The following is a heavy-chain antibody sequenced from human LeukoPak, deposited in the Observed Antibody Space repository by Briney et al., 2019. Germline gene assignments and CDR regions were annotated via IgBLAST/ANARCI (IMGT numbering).Heavy chain of an antibody. CDR3: ARVPRYCSGGSCCWGFDP. D-gene: IGHD2-15*01. J-gene: IGHJ5*02. V-gene: IGHV4-31*03. CDR1: GGSLSSGGYY. CDR2: IYYSGST. Sequence: SRTLSLTCTVSGGSLSSGGYYWSWIRQHPGKCLEWSGYIYYSGSTYYNPSLKSRVTISVDTSKNKFSLKLSSVTAADTAVYYCARVPRYCSGGSCCWGFDPWGQGTLVTVSS.